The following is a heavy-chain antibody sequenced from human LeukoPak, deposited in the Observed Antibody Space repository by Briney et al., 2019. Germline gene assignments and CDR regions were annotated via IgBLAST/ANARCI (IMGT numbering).Heavy chain of an antibody. CDR3: ARSFVGNRKRNDY. J-gene: IGHJ4*02. CDR2: MNPNSGNT. D-gene: IGHD2-21*01. Sequence: GASVKVSCKASVCTFSSYDSNWVGQATAQGLAWMGWMNPNSGNTGYAQRFKGSVTMTMSTSISTAYMELSSLTSDDTAVYYCARSFVGNRKRNDYWGQGTLVTVSS. CDR1: VCTFSSYD. V-gene: IGHV1-8*01.